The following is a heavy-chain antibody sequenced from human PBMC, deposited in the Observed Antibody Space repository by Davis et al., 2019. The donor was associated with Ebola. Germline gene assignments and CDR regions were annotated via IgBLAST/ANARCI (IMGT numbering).Heavy chain of an antibody. V-gene: IGHV3-48*01. CDR1: GFTFSSYA. CDR2: ISSSSSTI. J-gene: IGHJ6*04. Sequence: GGSLRLSCAASGFTFSSYAMSWVRQAPGKGLEWVSYISSSSSTIYYADSVKGRFTISRDNAKNSLYLQMNSLRAEDTAVYYCARGGMCSGGSCYSYYYYGMDVWGKGTTVTVSS. D-gene: IGHD2-15*01. CDR3: ARGGMCSGGSCYSYYYYGMDV.